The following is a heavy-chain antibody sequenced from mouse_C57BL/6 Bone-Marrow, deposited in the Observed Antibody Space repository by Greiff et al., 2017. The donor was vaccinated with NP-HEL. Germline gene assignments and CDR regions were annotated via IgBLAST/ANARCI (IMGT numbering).Heavy chain of an antibody. CDR3: ARDYGSFPYAMDY. V-gene: IGHV1-55*01. D-gene: IGHD1-1*01. CDR1: GYTFTSYW. CDR2: IYPGSGST. J-gene: IGHJ4*01. Sequence: QVQLKQPGAELVKPGASVKMSCKASGYTFTSYWITWVKQRPGQGLEWIGDIYPGSGSTNYNEKFKSKATLTVDTSSSTAYMQLSSLTSEDSAVYYCARDYGSFPYAMDYWGQGTSVTVSS.